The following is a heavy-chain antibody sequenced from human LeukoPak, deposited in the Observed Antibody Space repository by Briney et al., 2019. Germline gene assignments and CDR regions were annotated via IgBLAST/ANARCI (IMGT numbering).Heavy chain of an antibody. CDR1: GFTFSDYY. CDR3: AREAQGIAAAGTLDY. Sequence: GGSLRLSCAASGFTFSDYYMSWIRQAPGKGLEWASYISSSGSTIYYADSVKGRFTISRDNAKNSLYLQMNSLRAEDTAVYYCAREAQGIAAAGTLDYWGQGTLVTVSS. J-gene: IGHJ4*02. CDR2: ISSSGSTI. V-gene: IGHV3-11*01. D-gene: IGHD6-13*01.